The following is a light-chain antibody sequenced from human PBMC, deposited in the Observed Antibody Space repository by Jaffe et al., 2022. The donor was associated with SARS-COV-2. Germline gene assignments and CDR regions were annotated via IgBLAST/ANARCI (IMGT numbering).Light chain of an antibody. J-gene: IGLJ2*01. Sequence: QSALTQPASVSGSPGQSITISCTGTSSDVGSYNLVSWYQQHPGKLPKLIIYEDTRRPSGVSNRFSGSKSGDTASLTISGLQAEDEADYYCCSYAGFSTLLFGGGTKVTVL. CDR2: EDT. V-gene: IGLV2-23*01. CDR1: SSDVGSYNL. CDR3: CSYAGFSTLL.